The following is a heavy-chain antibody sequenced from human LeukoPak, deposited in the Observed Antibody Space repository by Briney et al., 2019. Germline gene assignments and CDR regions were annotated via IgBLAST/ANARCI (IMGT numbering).Heavy chain of an antibody. V-gene: IGHV4-59*08. CDR1: GGSISSSY. CDR3: ATWGIAVAGTFDY. D-gene: IGHD6-19*01. Sequence: PSETLSLTCTVSGGSISSSYWSWIRQPPGKGLEWIGYIYYSGSTNYNPSFKSRVAISVDTSKNQFSLKLSSVTAADTAVYYCATWGIAVAGTFDYWGQGTLVTVST. J-gene: IGHJ4*02. CDR2: IYYSGST.